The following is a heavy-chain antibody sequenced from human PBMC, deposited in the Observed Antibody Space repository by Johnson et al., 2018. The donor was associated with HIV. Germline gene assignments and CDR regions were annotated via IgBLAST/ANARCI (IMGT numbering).Heavy chain of an antibody. D-gene: IGHD2-15*01. Sequence: QEQLVESGGGVVQPGRSLRLSCAASGFTFSSYAMHWVRQAPGKGLEWVAVISYDGSNKYYADSVKGRFTISRDNSKNTLYLQMNSLRAEDTAVYYCAREGRGAPHDAFDIWGQGTMVTVSS. CDR1: GFTFSSYA. J-gene: IGHJ3*02. V-gene: IGHV3-30-3*01. CDR3: AREGRGAPHDAFDI. CDR2: ISYDGSNK.